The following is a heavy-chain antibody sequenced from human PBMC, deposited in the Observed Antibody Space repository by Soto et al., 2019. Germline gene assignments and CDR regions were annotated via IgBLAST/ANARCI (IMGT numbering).Heavy chain of an antibody. D-gene: IGHD6-6*01. V-gene: IGHV3-23*01. CDR2: VSGSGGST. J-gene: IGHJ2*01. CDR3: AKDSSRSARGSGYFDL. Sequence: EVQLLESGGGLVQPGGSLRLSCAASGFTFSNYAMSWVRQAPGKGLEWVSAVSGSGGSTYYADSVRGRLTISRDNAKNTLNLQMNSLRAEDTAVYYCAKDSSRSARGSGYFDLWGRGTLVTVSS. CDR1: GFTFSNYA.